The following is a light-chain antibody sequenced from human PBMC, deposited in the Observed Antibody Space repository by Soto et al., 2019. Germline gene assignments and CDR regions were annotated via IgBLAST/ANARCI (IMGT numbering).Light chain of an antibody. CDR1: KLGDKY. J-gene: IGLJ2*01. V-gene: IGLV3-1*01. CDR3: QAWDSSTVL. CDR2: QSG. Sequence: SYELTQPPSVSVSPGQTASITCSGDKLGDKYACWYQQKPGQSPMLVLYQSGERPSGIPERFSGSNSGNTATLTISGTQAMDEADYYCQAWDSSTVLFGGGTKLTVL.